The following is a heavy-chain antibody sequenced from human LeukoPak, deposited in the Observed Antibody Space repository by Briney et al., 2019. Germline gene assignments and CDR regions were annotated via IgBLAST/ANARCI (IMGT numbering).Heavy chain of an antibody. CDR1: GFTFSSYA. D-gene: IGHD6-13*01. V-gene: IGHV3-48*02. CDR2: ISSSGTTI. CDR3: ARVWGLAVAGGEIEY. Sequence: GGSLRLSCAVSGFTFSSYAMNWVRQAPGKGLEWVSYISSSGTTIYYADSVKGRFTISRDNAKNSLYLQMNSLRDEDTAVYYCARVWGLAVAGGEIEYWGQGTPVTVSS. J-gene: IGHJ4*02.